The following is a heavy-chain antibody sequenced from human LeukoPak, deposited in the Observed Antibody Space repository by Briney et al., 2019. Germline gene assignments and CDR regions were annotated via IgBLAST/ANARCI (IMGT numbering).Heavy chain of an antibody. CDR1: GFTFADFA. CDR2: IRSKAYGETA. D-gene: IGHD2-2*01. J-gene: IGHJ6*02. V-gene: IGHV3-49*05. CDR3: TRAYCSATSCYGRSGMDV. Sequence: KAGGSLRLSCTASGFTFADFAMSWIRQAPGKGLDWVGFIRSKAYGETAEYAAPVRGRFTISRDDSKSIAYLQMDSLNTEDTAVFYCTRAYCSATSCYGRSGMDVWGQGTTVTVSS.